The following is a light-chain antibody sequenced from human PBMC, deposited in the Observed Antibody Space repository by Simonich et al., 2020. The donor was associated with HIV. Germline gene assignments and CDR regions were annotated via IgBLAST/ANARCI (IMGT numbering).Light chain of an antibody. J-gene: IGKJ1*01. Sequence: DIVMTQSPDSLAVSLGDRATINCKSSQSVLYISNNKNFLAWYQQKPGQPPKLLIYWASTRESGVPDRFSGSGSGTDFTLTISSLQAEDVAVYYCQQYYSTPRTFGQGTKVEIK. V-gene: IGKV4-1*01. CDR1: QSVLYISNNKNF. CDR3: QQYYSTPRT. CDR2: WAS.